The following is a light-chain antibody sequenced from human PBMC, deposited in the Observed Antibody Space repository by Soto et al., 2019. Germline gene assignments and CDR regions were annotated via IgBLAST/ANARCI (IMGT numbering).Light chain of an antibody. V-gene: IGLV2-14*01. CDR2: EVS. Sequence: QSALTQPASVSGSPGQSITISCTGTSSDVGVYNYVSWYRQHPGKAPKLMIYEVSYRPSGVSNRFSGSKSGNTASLTISGLQAEDEADYYCSSYTSSRTYVFGNGTKVTVL. J-gene: IGLJ1*01. CDR3: SSYTSSRTYV. CDR1: SSDVGVYNY.